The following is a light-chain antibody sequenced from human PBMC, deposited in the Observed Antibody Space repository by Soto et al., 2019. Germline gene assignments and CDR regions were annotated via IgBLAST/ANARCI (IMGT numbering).Light chain of an antibody. CDR1: QSVDSGH. CDR3: QQRSNWPPMYT. V-gene: IGKV3D-20*02. J-gene: IGKJ2*01. CDR2: AAS. Sequence: EVVLTQSPGTLSLSPGERATLSCRASQSVDSGHLGWYQQKAGQTPRLLIYAASSRATGIPDRFSGSGSGTDFTLTINRLEPEDFAVYYCQQRSNWPPMYTFGQGTKLEIK.